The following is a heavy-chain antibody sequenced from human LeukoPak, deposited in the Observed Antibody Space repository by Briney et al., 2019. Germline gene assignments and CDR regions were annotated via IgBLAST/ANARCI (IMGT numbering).Heavy chain of an antibody. Sequence: SETLSLTCAVYGGSFNGYYWSWIRQPPGKGLEWIGEINHSGSINYNPSLKSRVTISVDTSKNQFSLKLSSVTAADTAVYYCAREVRSGSWPPVGDWFDPWGQGTLVTVSS. CDR2: INHSGSI. J-gene: IGHJ5*02. CDR3: AREVRSGSWPPVGDWFDP. V-gene: IGHV4-34*01. D-gene: IGHD6-13*01. CDR1: GGSFNGYY.